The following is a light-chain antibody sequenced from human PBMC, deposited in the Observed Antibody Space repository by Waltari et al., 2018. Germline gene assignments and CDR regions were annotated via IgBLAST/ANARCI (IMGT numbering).Light chain of an antibody. J-gene: IGKJ4*01. Sequence: EIVLTQSPATLSLSPGERATLSCRASASIDSHLAWYQQKPGQAPSLLIYDASNRATGIPARFSGSRSGTDFTLTISSLDPEDFAVYYCQQRSYWPLTFGGGTKVEIK. V-gene: IGKV3-11*01. CDR2: DAS. CDR1: ASIDSH. CDR3: QQRSYWPLT.